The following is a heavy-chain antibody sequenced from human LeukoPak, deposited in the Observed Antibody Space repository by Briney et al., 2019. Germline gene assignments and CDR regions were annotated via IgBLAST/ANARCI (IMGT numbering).Heavy chain of an antibody. CDR3: ARLSVPTMIVGGAFDI. Sequence: SETLSLTCTVSGGSISSYYWSWIRQPPGKGLEWIGYIYYSGSTNYNPSLKSRVTISVDTSKNQFSLKLSSVTAADTAVYYCARLSVPTMIVGGAFDIWGQGTMVTVSS. CDR1: GGSISSYY. V-gene: IGHV4-59*08. CDR2: IYYSGST. D-gene: IGHD3-22*01. J-gene: IGHJ3*02.